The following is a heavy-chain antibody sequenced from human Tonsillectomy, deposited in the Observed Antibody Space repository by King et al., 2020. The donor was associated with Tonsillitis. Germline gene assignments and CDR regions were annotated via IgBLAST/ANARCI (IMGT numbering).Heavy chain of an antibody. D-gene: IGHD4-17*01. CDR1: GFTFSSYA. J-gene: IGHJ4*02. V-gene: IGHV3-30-3*01. CDR2: ISYDGSNK. CDR3: AREDYGDSFDS. Sequence: VQLVESGGGVVQPGRSLRLSCAASGFTFSSYAMHWVRQAPGKGLEWVAVISYDGSNKYYADSVKGRFTISRDNSKNTLYLQMNSLRAEDTAVYYCAREDYGDSFDSWGQGTLVTVSS.